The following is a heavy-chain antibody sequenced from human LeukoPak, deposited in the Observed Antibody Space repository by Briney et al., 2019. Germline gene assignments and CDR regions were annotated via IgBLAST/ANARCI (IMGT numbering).Heavy chain of an antibody. J-gene: IGHJ6*03. CDR2: INPNSGGT. CDR3: ARGGGGGNYVLGYMDV. CDR1: GYTFTGYY. Sequence: GASVKVSCKASGYTFTGYYMHWVRQAPGQGLEWTGWINPNSGGTNYAQKFQGRVTMTRDTSISTAYMELSRLRSDDTAVYYCARGGGGGNYVLGYMDVWGKGTTVTVSS. V-gene: IGHV1-2*02. D-gene: IGHD4-23*01.